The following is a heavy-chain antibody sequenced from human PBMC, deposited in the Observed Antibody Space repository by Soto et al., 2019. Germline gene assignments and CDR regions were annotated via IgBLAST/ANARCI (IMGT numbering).Heavy chain of an antibody. J-gene: IGHJ2*01. CDR3: ARNMSRSDYSAWYFVR. Sequence: PGGSLRLSCAASGFTFSSHGMHWVRQAPGKGLEWVAVIWYDGSNEYYADSVKGRFTISRDNSKNTLYLQMNSLRAEDTAVYYCARNMSRSDYSAWYFVRWGRDTLVTVSS. CDR1: GFTFSSHG. D-gene: IGHD3-22*01. V-gene: IGHV3-33*01. CDR2: IWYDGSNE.